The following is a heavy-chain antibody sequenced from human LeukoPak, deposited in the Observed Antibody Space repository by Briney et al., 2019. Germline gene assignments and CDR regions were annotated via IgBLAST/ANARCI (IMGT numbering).Heavy chain of an antibody. CDR1: GYTFTNYA. CDR3: AKAYQRLGELSLPDY. D-gene: IGHD3-16*02. J-gene: IGHJ4*02. CDR2: IHPSTGNP. V-gene: IGHV7-4-1*02. Sequence: ASVKVSCKASGYTFTNYAMNWVRQAPGQGLEWMGWIHPSTGNPTYAQDFTGRFVFSLDTSVSTTYLQISSLKAEDTAVYYCAKAYQRLGELSLPDYWGQGTLVTVSS.